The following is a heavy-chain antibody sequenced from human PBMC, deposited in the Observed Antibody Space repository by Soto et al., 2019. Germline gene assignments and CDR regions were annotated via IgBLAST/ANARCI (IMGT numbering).Heavy chain of an antibody. J-gene: IGHJ5*02. D-gene: IGHD6-13*01. Sequence: PSETLSLTCTVSGGSISSYYWSWIRQPPGKGLEWIGYIYYSGSTNYNPSLKSRVTISVDTSKNQFSLKLSSVTAADTAVYYCARRRGAAAGTRDWFDPWGQGTLVTDS. V-gene: IGHV4-59*08. CDR1: GGSISSYY. CDR3: ARRRGAAAGTRDWFDP. CDR2: IYYSGST.